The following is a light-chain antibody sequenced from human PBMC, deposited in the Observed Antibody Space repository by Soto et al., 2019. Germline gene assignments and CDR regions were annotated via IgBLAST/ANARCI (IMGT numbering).Light chain of an antibody. CDR1: QNIDIY. V-gene: IGKV1-39*01. J-gene: IGKJ2*01. CDR3: HQSYISPPA. CDR2: TTS. Sequence: DVQMTQSPSSLSASVGDRVTITCRASQNIDIYLNWYQQKPGRSPTLLIYTTSRLQSGVPTRFSGSGSGTDFTFTISNLQPEDFATYSCHQSYISPPAFGQGTKVGIK.